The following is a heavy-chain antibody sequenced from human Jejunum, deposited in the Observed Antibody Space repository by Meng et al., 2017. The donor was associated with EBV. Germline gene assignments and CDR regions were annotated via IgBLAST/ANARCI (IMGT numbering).Heavy chain of an antibody. CDR2: ISGSGTNT. Sequence: EVQLLESGGSLVQPGGCVSVSCVASGFTFSSYAMNWVRQAPGKGLEWVSTISGSGTNTYYADSVKGRFTISRDNSKNTLYLQMNSLRAEDTALYYCAKPHFDWLLYYFDLWGQGTLGTVSP. CDR1: GFTFSSYA. D-gene: IGHD3-9*01. V-gene: IGHV3-23*01. CDR3: AKPHFDWLLYYFDL. J-gene: IGHJ4*02.